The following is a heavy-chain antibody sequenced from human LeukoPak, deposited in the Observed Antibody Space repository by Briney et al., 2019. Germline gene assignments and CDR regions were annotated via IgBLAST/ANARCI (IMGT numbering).Heavy chain of an antibody. V-gene: IGHV4-4*02. J-gene: IGHJ4*02. Sequence: SGTLSLTCGVSGGSITNTNYWTWVRQPPGKGLEWIGEVNLQGSTNYNPSLMGRVAISVDTSENHISLQLTSVTAADTAVYYCARVRRSTALTFSDYGDYGAFDYWGQGILVTVSS. CDR2: VNLQGST. CDR3: ARVRRSTALTFSDYGDYGAFDY. D-gene: IGHD4-17*01. CDR1: GGSITNTNY.